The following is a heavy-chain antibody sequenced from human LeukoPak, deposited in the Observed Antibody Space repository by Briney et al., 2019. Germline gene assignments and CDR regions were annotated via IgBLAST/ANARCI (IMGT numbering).Heavy chain of an antibody. D-gene: IGHD3-3*01. CDR2: ISSSSSTI. CDR3: ISTIFGVVTNWSDP. J-gene: IGHJ5*02. Sequence: GGSLRLSCAASGFTFSSYSMNWVRQAPGKGLEWVSYISSSSSTIYYADSVKGRFTISRDNAKNSLYLQMNSLRAEDTAVYYCISTIFGVVTNWSDPWGQGTLVTVSS. CDR1: GFTFSSYS. V-gene: IGHV3-48*01.